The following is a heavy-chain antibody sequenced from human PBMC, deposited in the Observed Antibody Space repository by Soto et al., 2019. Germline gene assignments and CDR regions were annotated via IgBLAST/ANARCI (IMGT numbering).Heavy chain of an antibody. CDR2: IFHDGTA. CDR1: GGSISGSSFY. J-gene: IGHJ4*02. D-gene: IGHD3-10*01. Sequence: SETLSLTCAVSGGSISGSSFYWGWIRQPPEKGLEYIGEIFHDGTANYYPSFERRVAISVDTSKNQFSLKLTSVTAADTAIYFCARLVYDTRLNYMYFDFWGQGALVTV. V-gene: IGHV4-39*07. CDR3: ARLVYDTRLNYMYFDF.